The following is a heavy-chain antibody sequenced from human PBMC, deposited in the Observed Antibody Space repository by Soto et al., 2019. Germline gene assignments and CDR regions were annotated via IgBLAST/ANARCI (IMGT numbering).Heavy chain of an antibody. CDR1: GGSISSYY. CDR2: IYSSGST. J-gene: IGHJ6*02. D-gene: IGHD2-15*01. Sequence: SETLSLTCTVSGGSISSYYWSWIRQPPGKGLEWIGYIYSSGSTNHNPSLKSRITISVDISKNRLSLKLSSVTAADTAVYYCARQGGDCSGGTCYFGYSYYAMDVWGQGTTVTAP. V-gene: IGHV4-59*08. CDR3: ARQGGDCSGGTCYFGYSYYAMDV.